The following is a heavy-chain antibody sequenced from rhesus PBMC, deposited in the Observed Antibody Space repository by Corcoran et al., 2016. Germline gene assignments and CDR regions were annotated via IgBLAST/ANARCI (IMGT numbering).Heavy chain of an antibody. J-gene: IGHJ5-1*01. CDR1: GYTFTDYY. CDR2: INPSNGNP. CDR3: ARAREYLDFFDV. Sequence: QVQLVQSGAEVKKPGSSVKVSCKASGYTFTDYYMHWVRQAPRQGLEWMGWINPSNGNPKYAQKVQGRVTMTRDTSTSTAYMELSSLRSEDTAVYYCARAREYLDFFDVWGPGVLVTVSS. D-gene: IGHD3-3*01. V-gene: IGHV1S2*01.